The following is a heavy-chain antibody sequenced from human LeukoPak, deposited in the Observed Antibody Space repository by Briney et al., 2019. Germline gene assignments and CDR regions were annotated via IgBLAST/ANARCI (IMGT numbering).Heavy chain of an antibody. CDR2: ISYRGDTM. V-gene: IGHV3-48*02. CDR3: ARGETAVTSYLHF. D-gene: IGHD4-17*01. J-gene: IGHJ4*02. CDR1: GFTFSSYG. Sequence: QTGGSLRLSCAASGFTFSSYGMHWVRRAPGEGLEWVAFISYRGDTMYYADSVRGRFTISRDNAMSSLYLQINSLSDDDTAVYYCARGETAVTSYLHFWGQGTLVTVSS.